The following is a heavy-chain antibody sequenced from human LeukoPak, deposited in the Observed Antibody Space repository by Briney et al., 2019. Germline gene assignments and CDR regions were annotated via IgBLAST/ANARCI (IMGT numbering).Heavy chain of an antibody. CDR1: GGSISSYY. CDR3: ASLHCSGGSCYQDY. CDR2: IYYSGST. Sequence: PSETLSLTCTVSGGSISSYYWSWIRQPPGKGLEWIGYIYYSGSTNYNPSLKSRVTISVDTSKNQFPLKLSSVTAADTAVYYCASLHCSGGSCYQDYWGQGTLVTVSS. J-gene: IGHJ4*02. D-gene: IGHD2-15*01. V-gene: IGHV4-59*01.